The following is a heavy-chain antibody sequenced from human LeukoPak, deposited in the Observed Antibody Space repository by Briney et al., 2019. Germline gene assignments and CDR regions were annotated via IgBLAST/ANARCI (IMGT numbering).Heavy chain of an antibody. CDR2: FDPEDGET. V-gene: IGHV1-24*01. D-gene: IGHD3-22*01. CDR3: ATSYRGGYDSSGYYYIFDY. Sequence: ASVKVSCKVSGYTLTELSMHWVRQAPGKGLEWMGGFDPEDGETIYAQKFQDRVTMTEDTSTDTAYMELSSLRSEDTAVYYCATSYRGGYDSSGYYYIFDYWGQGTLVTVSS. J-gene: IGHJ4*02. CDR1: GYTLTELS.